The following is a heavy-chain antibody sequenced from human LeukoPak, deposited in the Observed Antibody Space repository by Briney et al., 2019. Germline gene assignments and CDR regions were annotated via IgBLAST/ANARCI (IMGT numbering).Heavy chain of an antibody. D-gene: IGHD6-19*01. J-gene: IGHJ3*02. V-gene: IGHV4-59*01. CDR2: IYYSGST. CDR1: GGSINSYY. CDR3: ARQKVDSGWPDAFDI. Sequence: SETLSLTCTVSGGSINSYYWSWIRQPPGKGLEWIAYIYYSGSTSYNPSLKSRVTISVDTSKNQFSLKLNSVTAADTAMYYCARQKVDSGWPDAFDIWGRGTMVTVSS.